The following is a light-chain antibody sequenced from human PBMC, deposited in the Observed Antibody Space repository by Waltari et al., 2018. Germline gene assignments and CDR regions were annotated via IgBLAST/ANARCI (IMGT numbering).Light chain of an antibody. CDR3: QQGDSYPPT. CDR1: QDIRSF. Sequence: DIQMSQSPSSLSASAGDRVTITCRASQDIRSFLNWYQQKVGKAPKLLIYSTNKLASGVPSRFSGSGFGTEFTLTISTLQTEDFAMYYCQQGDSYPPTFGQGTKVESK. V-gene: IGKV1-17*01. J-gene: IGKJ1*01. CDR2: STN.